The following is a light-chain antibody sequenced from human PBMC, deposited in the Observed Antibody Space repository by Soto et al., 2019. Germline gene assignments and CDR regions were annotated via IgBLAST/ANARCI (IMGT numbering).Light chain of an antibody. V-gene: IGKV3-15*01. CDR3: QQYNKWPQT. J-gene: IGKJ1*01. CDR2: DAS. CDR1: QSVRSS. Sequence: VITQPPATLSVSPGERATLSCRASQSVRSSLAWYQQKPGQAPRLLIYDASTRATGVPARFSGSGSGTDFTLTISSLQSEDFAVYYCQQYNKWPQTLGQGSNVDIK.